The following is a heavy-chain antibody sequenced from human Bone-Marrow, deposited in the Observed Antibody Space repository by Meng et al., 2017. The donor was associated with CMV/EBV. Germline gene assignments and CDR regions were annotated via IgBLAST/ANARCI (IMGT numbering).Heavy chain of an antibody. V-gene: IGHV1-69*05. J-gene: IGHJ4*02. CDR1: AGTFSSYA. CDR2: IIPIFGTA. Sequence: SVKVSCKASAGTFSSYAISWVRQAPGQGLEWMGGIIPIFGTANYAQKFQGRVTITTDESTSTAYMELSSLRSEDTAVYYCARDRRQWGGVYYFDYWGQGTRVTVSS. CDR3: ARDRRQWGGVYYFDY. D-gene: IGHD6-19*01.